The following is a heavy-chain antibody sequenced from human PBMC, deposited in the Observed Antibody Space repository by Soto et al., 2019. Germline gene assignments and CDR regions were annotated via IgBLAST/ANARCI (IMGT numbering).Heavy chain of an antibody. Sequence: KQSQTLSLTCAISGDSVSSNSAAWNWIRQSPSRGLEWLGRTYYRSKWYNDYAVSVKSRITINPDTSKNQFSLQLNSVNPEDTAVYYCARDIDGALPGYSSGWYWFDPWGQGTLVTVSS. CDR2: TYYRSKWYN. D-gene: IGHD6-19*01. CDR1: GDSVSSNSAA. V-gene: IGHV6-1*01. J-gene: IGHJ5*02. CDR3: ARDIDGALPGYSSGWYWFDP.